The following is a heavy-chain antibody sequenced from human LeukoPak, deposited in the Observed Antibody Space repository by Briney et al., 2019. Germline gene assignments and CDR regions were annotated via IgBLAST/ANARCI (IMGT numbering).Heavy chain of an antibody. J-gene: IGHJ4*02. CDR1: GYTFINYY. CDR3: ARSYSGSYYAESGVDY. D-gene: IGHD1-26*01. V-gene: IGHV1-46*01. CDR2: INPSGGST. Sequence: ASVKVSCKASGYTFINYYMHWVRQAPGQGLEWMGIINPSGGSTRYAQKFQGRVTMTRDTSTSTVYMELSSLRSEDTAVYYCARSYSGSYYAESGVDYWGQGTLVTLSS.